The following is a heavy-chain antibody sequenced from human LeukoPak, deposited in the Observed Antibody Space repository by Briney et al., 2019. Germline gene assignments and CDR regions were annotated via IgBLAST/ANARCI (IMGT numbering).Heavy chain of an antibody. D-gene: IGHD3-3*01. V-gene: IGHV3-66*02. CDR2: IYSGGST. CDR3: AIRGRYYDFWSGIVDY. CDR1: GFTVSSNY. J-gene: IGHJ4*02. Sequence: GGSLRLSCAASGFTVSSNYMTWVRQAPGKGLEWVSVIYSGGSTYYADSVKGRFTISRDNSKNTLYLQMNSLRAEDTAVYYCAIRGRYYDFWSGIVDYWGQGTLVTVSS.